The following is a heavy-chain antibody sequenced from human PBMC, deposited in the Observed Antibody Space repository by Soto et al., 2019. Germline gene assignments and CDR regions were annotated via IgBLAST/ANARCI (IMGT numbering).Heavy chain of an antibody. CDR2: VNSDGTTT. J-gene: IGHJ4*02. CDR1: GFTFSDYW. CDR3: ARGSTRGHDY. D-gene: IGHD2-2*01. Sequence: EVQLVESGGGLVQPGGSLRLSCTASGFTFSDYWMHWGRQAPGKGLVWVSRVNSDGTTTDYPDSVKGRFTISRDNAKNTVFLQVNSLRAEDTAVYYCARGSTRGHDYWGQGTLVTVSS. V-gene: IGHV3-74*01.